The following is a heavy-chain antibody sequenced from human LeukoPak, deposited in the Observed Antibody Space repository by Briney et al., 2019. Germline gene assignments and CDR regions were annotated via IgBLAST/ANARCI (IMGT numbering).Heavy chain of an antibody. Sequence: PGGSLRLSCAASGFTFSTYAMSWVRQAPGKGLEWVSAISGSGGSTTFADSVKGRFTISRDSSKNTLYLQMNSLRAEDTAVYYCARAVTTVYWGQGTLVTVSS. CDR1: GFTFSTYA. V-gene: IGHV3-23*01. J-gene: IGHJ4*02. CDR3: ARAVTTVY. D-gene: IGHD4-17*01. CDR2: ISGSGGST.